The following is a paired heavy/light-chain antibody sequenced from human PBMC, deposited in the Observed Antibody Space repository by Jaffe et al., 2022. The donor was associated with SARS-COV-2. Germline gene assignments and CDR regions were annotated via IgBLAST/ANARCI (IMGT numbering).Heavy chain of an antibody. CDR1: GGAISSGTWY. CDR3: ARVPPPNWSDPYWYFDL. Sequence: QVQLQESGPGLVKPSETLSLTCTVSGGAISSGTWYWGWIRQPPGKGLEWIGRVHHTGSAHYDPSLGSRVSISVDTSKSQFSLTLRSVTAADTAVYYCARVPPPNWSDPYWYFDLWGRGTLVAVSS. J-gene: IGHJ2*01. CDR2: VHHTGSA. V-gene: IGHV4-39*01. D-gene: IGHD1-1*01.
Light chain of an antibody. CDR3: MQALPIPT. Sequence: DIVLTQSPLSLPVTPGEPASISCRSSQSLLHGNGYNYLDWYVQKPGQSPQVLIYLGSNRASGVPDRFSGSGSGTDFTLKISRVEAEDVGLYYCMQALPIPTFGGGTKVEIK. J-gene: IGKJ4*01. CDR1: QSLLHGNGYNY. V-gene: IGKV2-28*01. CDR2: LGS.